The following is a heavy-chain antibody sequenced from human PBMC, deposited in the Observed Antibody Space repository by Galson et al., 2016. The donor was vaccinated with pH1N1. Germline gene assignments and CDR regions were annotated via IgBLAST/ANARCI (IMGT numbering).Heavy chain of an antibody. CDR1: GFTFSSHW. V-gene: IGHV3-7*01. CDR3: EGGRAADY. D-gene: IGHD3-16*01. J-gene: IGHJ4*02. Sequence: SLRLSCAASGFTFSSHWMTWVRQAPGQGLEWVANIDRTGIEKYYGDSVKGRFTISRDNSKNSLYLQLNSLRAEATAGYYCEGGRAADYWGQGTLVTVSS. CDR2: IDRTGIEK.